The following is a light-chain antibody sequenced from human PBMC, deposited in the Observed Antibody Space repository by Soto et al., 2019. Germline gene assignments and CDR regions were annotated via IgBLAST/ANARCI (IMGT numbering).Light chain of an antibody. CDR3: QQYYSYPRT. CDR2: AAS. V-gene: IGKV1-8*01. Sequence: ASRMTQSPSSLSASTGDRVTITCRASQGISSYLAWYQQQPGKAPKLLIYAASTLQSGVPSRFSGSGSGTDFTLTISCLQSEDFATYYCQQYYSYPRTFGQGTKVEIK. CDR1: QGISSY. J-gene: IGKJ1*01.